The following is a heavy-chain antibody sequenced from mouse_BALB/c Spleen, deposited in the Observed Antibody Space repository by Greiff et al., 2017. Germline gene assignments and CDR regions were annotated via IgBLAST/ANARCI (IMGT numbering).Heavy chain of an antibody. D-gene: IGHD1-2*01. CDR1: GYSITSDYA. CDR2: ISYSGST. J-gene: IGHJ3*01. Sequence: EVQLQESGPGLVKPSQSLSLTCTVTGYSITSDYAWNWIRQFPGNKLEWMGYISYSGSTSYNPSLKSRISITRDTSKNQFFLQLNSVTTEDTATYYCARELLRPAWFAYWGQGTLVTVSA. V-gene: IGHV3-2*02. CDR3: ARELLRPAWFAY.